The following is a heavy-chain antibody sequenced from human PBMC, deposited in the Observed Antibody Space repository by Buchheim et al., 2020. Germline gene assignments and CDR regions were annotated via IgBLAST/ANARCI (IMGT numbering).Heavy chain of an antibody. J-gene: IGHJ4*02. CDR3: ARDRGSGWNYFDY. V-gene: IGHV1-46*01. CDR1: GYTFTSYY. Sequence: QVQLVQSGADVKKPGASVKVSCKASGYTFTSYYMHWVRQAPGQGFEWMGLNNPSGGSTTYAHKLPGRVTMTRDTSTSTAYMELSSLRSEDTAVYYCARDRGSGWNYFDYGGQGTL. D-gene: IGHD6-19*01. CDR2: NNPSGGST.